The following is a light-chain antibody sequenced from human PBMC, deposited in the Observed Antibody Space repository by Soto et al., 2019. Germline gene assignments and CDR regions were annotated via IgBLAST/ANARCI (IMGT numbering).Light chain of an antibody. CDR3: GTWDSSLSAVV. J-gene: IGLJ2*01. V-gene: IGLV1-51*01. CDR2: DTH. CDR1: SSNIGDNY. Sequence: QSVLTQPPSASAAPGQKVTISCSGSSSNIGDNYVSWYQQLPGAAPTLLIYDTHKRPSGFPDRFSGSKSGTSATLGITGLQTGDEADYYCGTWDSSLSAVVFGGGTKVTVL.